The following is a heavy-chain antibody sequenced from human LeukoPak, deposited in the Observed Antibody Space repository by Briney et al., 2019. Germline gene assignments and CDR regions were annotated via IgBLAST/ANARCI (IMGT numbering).Heavy chain of an antibody. J-gene: IGHJ4*02. CDR2: IGRDEIT. CDR1: GFTFRNYW. CDR3: TTDRPGTCGYMVFDN. D-gene: IGHD3-10*01. V-gene: IGHV3-74*01. Sequence: RVSLRLSCAASGFTFRNYWMHWVRQAPGKGLEWVSRIGRDEITTYPDSVKGRFTISRYDAKTMRYLQMNSLTAEDTAVYYCTTDRPGTCGYMVFDNWGQGTLVTVSS.